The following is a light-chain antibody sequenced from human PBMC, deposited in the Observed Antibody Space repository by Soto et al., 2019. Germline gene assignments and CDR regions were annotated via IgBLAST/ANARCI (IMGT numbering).Light chain of an antibody. Sequence: QSALTQPASVSGSPGQSITISCTGTSSDVGSYNYVSWYQQYPGKAPKLMIYDVSNRPSGVSYRFSGSKSGNTASLTISGLQAEGEADYYCRSYTTSSTHVVFGGGTKLTVL. J-gene: IGLJ2*01. CDR1: SSDVGSYNY. CDR3: RSYTTSSTHVV. V-gene: IGLV2-14*01. CDR2: DVS.